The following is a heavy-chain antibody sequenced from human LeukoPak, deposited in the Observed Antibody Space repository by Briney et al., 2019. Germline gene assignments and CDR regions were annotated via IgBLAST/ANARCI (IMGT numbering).Heavy chain of an antibody. CDR3: ARDDRAYYFDY. J-gene: IGHJ4*02. Sequence: GGSLRLSCAASGFTFSSYSMIWVRQAPGKGLEWVSSISGSSSYIYYADSVKGRFTISRDNAKNSLYLQMNSLRAEDTAVYYCARDDRAYYFDYWGQGTLVTVSS. CDR2: ISGSSSYI. CDR1: GFTFSSYS. V-gene: IGHV3-21*01.